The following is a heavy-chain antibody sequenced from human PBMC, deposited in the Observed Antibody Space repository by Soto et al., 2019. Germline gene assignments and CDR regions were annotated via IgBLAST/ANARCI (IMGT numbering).Heavy chain of an antibody. J-gene: IGHJ5*02. CDR3: AKLHCITNNCVPLDP. CDR2: IYYSGST. V-gene: IGHV4-39*01. Sequence: QLRLQESGPGLVKPSETLSLTCTVSGGSISETGYYWGWIRQPPGKGLEWIGNIYYSGSTDYNPSLKTRVPLSSDPSKNQFSLKLSSLTAADTAVYYCAKLHCITNNCVPLDPWAQGTPVTVSS. CDR1: GGSISETGYY. D-gene: IGHD1-1*01.